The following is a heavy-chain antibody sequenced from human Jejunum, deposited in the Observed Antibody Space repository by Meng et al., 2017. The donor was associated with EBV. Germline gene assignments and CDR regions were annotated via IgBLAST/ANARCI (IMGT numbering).Heavy chain of an antibody. V-gene: IGHV4-59*01. D-gene: IGHD3-10*01. CDR1: GVSMSNFY. J-gene: IGHJ4*02. Sequence: QLELRESGLGLVKPSGTLSLTVTVSGVSMSNFYWSWFRQPQGKGLEWIGYLYYSVSTNYNPSLKSRVTISVDTSKNQFSLSLSSVTAADTAVYYCARGGGRPEYWGQGILVTVSS. CDR2: LYYSVST. CDR3: ARGGGRPEY.